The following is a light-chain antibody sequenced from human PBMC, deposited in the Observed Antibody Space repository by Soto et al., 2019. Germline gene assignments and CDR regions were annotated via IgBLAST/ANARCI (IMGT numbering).Light chain of an antibody. CDR2: DAS. J-gene: IGKJ5*01. Sequence: EIVLTQSPATLSLSPGERATLYCRASQSVSRYLAWYQQKPGQAPRLLIYDASSRATGIPARFSGSGSGTDFTLTISRLEPEDFAVYYCQQRSSWPITFGQGTRLEIK. CDR1: QSVSRY. V-gene: IGKV3-11*01. CDR3: QQRSSWPIT.